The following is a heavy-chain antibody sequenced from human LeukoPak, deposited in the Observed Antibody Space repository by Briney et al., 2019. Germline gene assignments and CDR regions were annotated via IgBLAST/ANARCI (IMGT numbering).Heavy chain of an antibody. J-gene: IGHJ4*02. D-gene: IGHD6-19*01. CDR3: VRDRHTVAVAATLDY. CDR2: INPNSGDT. Sequence: ASVKVSCKSSGYTFTGNYMHWVRQAPGQRLEWMGWINPNSGDTKYAQNFQCSLIRTRDTSTTTTYMVWMSLRCADWAVDYDVRDRHTVAVAATLDYWGEGTLGIASS. CDR1: GYTFTGNY. V-gene: IGHV1-2*02.